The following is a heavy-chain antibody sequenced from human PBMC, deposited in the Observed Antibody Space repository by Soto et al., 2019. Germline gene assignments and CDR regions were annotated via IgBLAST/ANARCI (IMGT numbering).Heavy chain of an antibody. Sequence: EVQLLESGGGLVQPGGSLRLSCAASGFTFSDYAMTWVRQAPGKGLEWVSVISENGDGTYYADSVKGRFTISRDNSKNTLFLRMDSLRAEDTAVYYCAKYLGVWGSYRHYFDYWGQGTLVTVSS. CDR2: ISENGDGT. V-gene: IGHV3-23*01. CDR1: GFTFSDYA. J-gene: IGHJ4*02. CDR3: AKYLGVWGSYRHYFDY. D-gene: IGHD3-16*02.